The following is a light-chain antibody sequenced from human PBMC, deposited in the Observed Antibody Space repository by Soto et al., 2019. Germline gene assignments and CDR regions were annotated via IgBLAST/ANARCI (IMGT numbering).Light chain of an antibody. V-gene: IGKV3-20*01. Sequence: EILLTQSPGTLSLSPGERATLSCRASQTVSSSYLAWYQQKPGQAPRLLIYGASSRATGIPDRFSGSGSGTDFTLTISRLELEDFAVYYCQQYGSSPQTFGQGTKV. J-gene: IGKJ1*01. CDR3: QQYGSSPQT. CDR1: QTVSSSY. CDR2: GAS.